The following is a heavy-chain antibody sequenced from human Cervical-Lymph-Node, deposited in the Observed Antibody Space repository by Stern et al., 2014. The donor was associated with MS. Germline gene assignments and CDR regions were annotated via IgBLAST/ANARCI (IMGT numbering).Heavy chain of an antibody. CDR2: IIPVFVRA. D-gene: IGHD3-16*01. CDR3: ARNTPNQYYDSDDSS. Sequence: VQLVESGAEVKKPGSSVKVSCKASGGTFSRSALSWVRQARGQGLEWVGGIIPVFVRANYAQRFQGRVKITADESSATVYMELSSLGSEDTALYYCARNTPNQYYDSDDSSWGQGTMVTVSS. CDR1: GGTFSRSA. J-gene: IGHJ3*01. V-gene: IGHV1-69*01.